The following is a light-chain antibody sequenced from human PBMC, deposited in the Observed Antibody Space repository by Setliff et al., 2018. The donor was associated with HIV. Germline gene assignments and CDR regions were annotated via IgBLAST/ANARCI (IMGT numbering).Light chain of an antibody. V-gene: IGLV2-11*01. Sequence: QSALTQPRSVSGSPGQSVTLSCTGSSSDVGAYNYVSWYRQYPGKAPKLIIYDVSKRPSGVPDRFSGSKSGDTASLTISGLQSEDEADYYCCSYAGTYTDIFGSGTKVPVL. CDR1: SSDVGAYNY. CDR2: DVS. CDR3: CSYAGTYTDI. J-gene: IGLJ1*01.